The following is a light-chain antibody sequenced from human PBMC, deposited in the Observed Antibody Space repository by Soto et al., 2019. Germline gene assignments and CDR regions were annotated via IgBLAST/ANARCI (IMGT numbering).Light chain of an antibody. V-gene: IGKV1-39*01. CDR3: QQSYSTAWA. Sequence: DIQMTQSPSSLSASVGDRVTITCRASQSISSYLNWYQQKPGKDPKLLIYASSSLQSGVTSRLSGSGYGTDFTLTISSLQPEEFATYECQQSYSTAWAFGQGTQLDIK. J-gene: IGKJ1*01. CDR2: ASS. CDR1: QSISSY.